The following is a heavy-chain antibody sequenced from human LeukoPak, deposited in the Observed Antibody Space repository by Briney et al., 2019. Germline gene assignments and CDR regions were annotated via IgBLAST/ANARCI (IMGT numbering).Heavy chain of an antibody. V-gene: IGHV3-74*01. D-gene: IGHD3-22*01. J-gene: IGHJ5*02. CDR2: INSDGINT. Sequence: PGGSRRLSCAASGFTLSNYWMRWVRQAPGKGLVWVSRINSDGINTSYADSVKGRFTISRDNAKNTLNLQMNSLRAEDTAVYYCARDLGQYYDTSDNWFDPWGQGTLVTVSS. CDR1: GFTLSNYW. CDR3: ARDLGQYYDTSDNWFDP.